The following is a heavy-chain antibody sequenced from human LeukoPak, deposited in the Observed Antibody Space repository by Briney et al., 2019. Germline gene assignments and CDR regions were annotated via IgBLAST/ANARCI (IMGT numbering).Heavy chain of an antibody. CDR1: GGTFSSYA. Sequence: SVKVSCKASGGTFSSYAISWVRQSPGQGLEWMGGIIPIFGTANYAQKFQGRVTITADESTSTAYMELSSLRSEDTAVYYCARVKAPYYYDSSGYYFSYWGQGTLVTVSS. CDR3: ARVKAPYYYDSSGYYFSY. CDR2: IIPIFGTA. D-gene: IGHD3-22*01. J-gene: IGHJ4*02. V-gene: IGHV1-69*13.